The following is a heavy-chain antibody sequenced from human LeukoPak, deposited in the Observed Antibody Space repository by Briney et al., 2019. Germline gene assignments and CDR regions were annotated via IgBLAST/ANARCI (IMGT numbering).Heavy chain of an antibody. J-gene: IGHJ4*02. CDR3: TRVGYIDEGIDY. CDR1: GFPFSSYW. Sequence: GSLGLSFVASGFPFSSYWMTWVRQAPGKGLEWVANIKQDGSKKSYVDSVKGRFTISRDNAKNSLYLQMNSLRADDTAIYYCTRVGYIDEGIDYWGQGTLVTVSS. V-gene: IGHV3-7*04. CDR2: IKQDGSKK. D-gene: IGHD5-24*01.